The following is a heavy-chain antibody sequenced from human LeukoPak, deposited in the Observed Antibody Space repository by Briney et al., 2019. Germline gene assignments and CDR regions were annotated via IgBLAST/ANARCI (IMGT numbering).Heavy chain of an antibody. Sequence: SEPLSLTCAVYGGPFRCYYWRWLRQPPGKGLEWVGEIKHSGRPNYNPSLKSRVTISVDTSKNQFSLKLSSVTAADTAVYYWASKGEPLRGGWFDPWGEGTLVTVSS. CDR1: GGPFRCYY. D-gene: IGHD1-14*01. J-gene: IGHJ5*02. CDR3: ASKGEPLRGGWFDP. CDR2: IKHSGRP. V-gene: IGHV4-34*01.